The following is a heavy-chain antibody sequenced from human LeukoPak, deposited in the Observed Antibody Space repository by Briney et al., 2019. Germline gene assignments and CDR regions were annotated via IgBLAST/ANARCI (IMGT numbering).Heavy chain of an antibody. J-gene: IGHJ2*01. CDR2: ISSSSSTI. Sequence: GGSLRLSCAASGFTFSSYSMTWVRQAPGKGLEWVSYISSSSSTIYYADSVKGRFTISRDNAKNSLYLQMNSLRDEDTAVYYCARVADYGDYVGWYFDLWGRGTLVTASS. V-gene: IGHV3-48*02. CDR3: ARVADYGDYVGWYFDL. CDR1: GFTFSSYS. D-gene: IGHD4-17*01.